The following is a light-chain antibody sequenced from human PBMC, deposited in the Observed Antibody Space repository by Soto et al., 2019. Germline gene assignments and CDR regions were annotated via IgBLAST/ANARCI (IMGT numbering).Light chain of an antibody. J-gene: IGKJ1*01. Sequence: IQMTQSPSTLSASVGDRVAITCRASPSIGNGLAWYQQKPGQAPRFMVYKASSLESGVPSRFSGSGYGTEFTLTISSLQPDDFATYYCQQYNDYSWTFGQGTKVEIK. CDR1: PSIGNG. CDR3: QQYNDYSWT. CDR2: KAS. V-gene: IGKV1-5*03.